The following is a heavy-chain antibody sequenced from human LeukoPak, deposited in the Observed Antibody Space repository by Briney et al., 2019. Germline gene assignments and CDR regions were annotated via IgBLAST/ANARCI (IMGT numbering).Heavy chain of an antibody. CDR1: GYTFTGYY. CDR2: INPNSGGT. V-gene: IGHV1-2*06. D-gene: IGHD3-22*01. CDR3: ASVYYDSSGYWDAFDI. Sequence: ASVKVSCTASGYTFTGYYMHWVRQAPGQGLEWMGRINPNSGGTNYAQKFQGRVTMTRDTSISTAYMELSRLRSDDTAVYYCASVYYDSSGYWDAFDIWGQGTMVTVSS. J-gene: IGHJ3*02.